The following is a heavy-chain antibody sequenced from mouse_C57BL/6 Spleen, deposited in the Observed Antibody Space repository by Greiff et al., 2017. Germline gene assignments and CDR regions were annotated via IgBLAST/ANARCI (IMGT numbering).Heavy chain of an antibody. CDR1: GYTFTSYW. V-gene: IGHV1-52*01. J-gene: IGHJ1*03. Sequence: QVQLKQPGAELVRPGSSVKLSCKASGYTFTSYWMHWVKQRPIQGLEWIGNIDPSDSETHYNQKFKDKATLTVDKSSSTAYMQLSSLTSEDSAVYYCARKGTTVVAEGYFDVWGTGTTVTVSS. CDR2: IDPSDSET. D-gene: IGHD1-1*01. CDR3: ARKGTTVVAEGYFDV.